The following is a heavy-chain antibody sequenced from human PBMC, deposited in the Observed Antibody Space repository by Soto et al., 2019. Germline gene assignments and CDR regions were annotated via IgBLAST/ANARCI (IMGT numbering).Heavy chain of an antibody. Sequence: SETLSLTCTVSGGSISSSSYYWGWIRQPPGKGLEWIGSIYYSGSTYYNPSLKSRVTISVDTSKNQFSLKLSSVTAADTAVYYCARQAAAGIRRLDGSDYWGQGTLVTVSS. J-gene: IGHJ4*02. CDR2: IYYSGST. CDR3: ARQAAAGIRRLDGSDY. D-gene: IGHD6-13*01. CDR1: GGSISSSSYY. V-gene: IGHV4-39*01.